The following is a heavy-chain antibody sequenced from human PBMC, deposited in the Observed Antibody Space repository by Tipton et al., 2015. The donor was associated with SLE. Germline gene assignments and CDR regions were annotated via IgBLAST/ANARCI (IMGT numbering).Heavy chain of an antibody. CDR1: GYSVYSHY. V-gene: IGHV4-4*08. Sequence: TLSLTCNVFGYSVYSHYWSWVRQSQGKGLEWIGYIYSSGGTDYNPSLKSRLTISVETSKNQFSLKLTSVTAADTAVYYCARGNYDFRGRTFDIWGQGTMVTVSS. CDR3: ARGNYDFRGRTFDI. D-gene: IGHD3-3*01. J-gene: IGHJ3*02. CDR2: IYSSGGT.